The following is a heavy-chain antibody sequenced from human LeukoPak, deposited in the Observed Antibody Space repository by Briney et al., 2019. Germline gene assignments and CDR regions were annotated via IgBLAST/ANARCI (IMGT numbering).Heavy chain of an antibody. CDR2: IWYDGSNK. D-gene: IGHD2-2*01. CDR1: GFTFSSYG. J-gene: IGHJ6*04. V-gene: IGHV3-33*01. Sequence: GGSLRLSCAASGFTFSSYGMHWVRQAPGKGLESVAVIWYDGSNKYYADSVKGRFTISRDNSKNTLYLQMNSLRAEDTAVYYCARGTPTKGMDVWGKGTTVTVSS. CDR3: ARGTPTKGMDV.